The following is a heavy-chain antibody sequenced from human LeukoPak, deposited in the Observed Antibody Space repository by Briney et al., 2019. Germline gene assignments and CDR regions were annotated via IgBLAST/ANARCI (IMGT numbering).Heavy chain of an antibody. D-gene: IGHD3-22*01. V-gene: IGHV1-8*01. J-gene: IGHJ3*02. CDR3: ARGYYYDSSGYYYESFDI. Sequence: ASVKVSCKASGYTFTSYDINWVRQATGQGLEWMGWMNPNSGNTGYAQKFQGRVTMTRNTSISTAYMELSSLRSEDTAVYYSARGYYYDSSGYYYESFDIWGQGTMVTVSS. CDR2: MNPNSGNT. CDR1: GYTFTSYD.